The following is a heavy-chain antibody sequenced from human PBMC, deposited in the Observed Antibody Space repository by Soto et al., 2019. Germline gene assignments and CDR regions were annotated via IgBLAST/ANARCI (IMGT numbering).Heavy chain of an antibody. Sequence: GGSLRLSCASSGFTFTNYAMSLVRQAPGKGLEWVSAISGSASSTYYADSVKGRFTISRDNSKNTLYLQMNSLRAEDTAVYYCAKDQYSGSPGKPDYWGQGTLVTVSS. CDR1: GFTFTNYA. D-gene: IGHD1-26*01. J-gene: IGHJ4*02. CDR2: ISGSASST. CDR3: AKDQYSGSPGKPDY. V-gene: IGHV3-23*01.